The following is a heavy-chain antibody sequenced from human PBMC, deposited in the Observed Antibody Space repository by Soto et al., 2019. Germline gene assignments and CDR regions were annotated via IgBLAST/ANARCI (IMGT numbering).Heavy chain of an antibody. J-gene: IGHJ4*02. V-gene: IGHV3-9*01. D-gene: IGHD2-2*01. CDR3: SKRFSRYFDH. CDR1: GFTFEDYA. Sequence: EVQLVESGGGLVQPGKSLRLSCAASGFTFEDYAMHWVRQAPGKGLEWVSGISWNISAIGYADSVKGRFTISSDNAKNSLSLEMNTLTPEATAVYYCSKRFSRYFDHWGQGALVTVSP. CDR2: ISWNISAI.